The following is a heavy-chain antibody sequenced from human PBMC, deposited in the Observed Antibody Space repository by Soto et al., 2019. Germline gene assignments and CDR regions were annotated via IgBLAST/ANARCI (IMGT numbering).Heavy chain of an antibody. D-gene: IGHD2-8*01. J-gene: IGHJ6*02. CDR1: VYSNTSYV. Sequence: APVKRSCKGAVYSNTSYVISCVRLTPGQGLEWMGWISAYNGNTSYAQNLQGRVTLTTDTSTSTAFMELRSLRSDDTAVYYCGRVYCNNGVCLVNYYYGMDVWGQGTTVTVSS. CDR3: GRVYCNNGVCLVNYYYGMDV. V-gene: IGHV1-18*01. CDR2: ISAYNGNT.